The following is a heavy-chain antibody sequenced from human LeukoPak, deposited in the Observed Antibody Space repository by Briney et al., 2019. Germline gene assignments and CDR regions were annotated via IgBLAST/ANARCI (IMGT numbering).Heavy chain of an antibody. CDR1: GFTFSSYG. CDR2: ISGSGGST. Sequence: GGTLRLSCAASGFTFSSYGMSWVRQAPGEGLEWVSAISGSGGSTYYADSVKGRFTISRDNSKNTLYLQMNSLRAEDTAVYYCAKDSPSRLRYVDYWGQGTLVTVSS. D-gene: IGHD3-9*01. J-gene: IGHJ4*02. CDR3: AKDSPSRLRYVDY. V-gene: IGHV3-23*01.